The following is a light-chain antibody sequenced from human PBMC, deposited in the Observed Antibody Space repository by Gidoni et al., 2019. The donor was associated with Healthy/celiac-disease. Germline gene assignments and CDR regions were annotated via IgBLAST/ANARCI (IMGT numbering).Light chain of an antibody. Sequence: EIVLTQSPATLSLSPGERATLSCRASQSVSSYLAWYQQKPGQAPRLLIYDASNRATGIPARFRGSGSGTDFTLTISRLEAEDFAVYYCQPRRHWAPITFGQGTRLEIK. CDR2: DAS. CDR1: QSVSSY. V-gene: IGKV3-11*01. CDR3: QPRRHWAPIT. J-gene: IGKJ5*01.